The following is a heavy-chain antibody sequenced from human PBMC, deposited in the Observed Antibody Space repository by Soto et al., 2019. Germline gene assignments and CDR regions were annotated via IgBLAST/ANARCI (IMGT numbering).Heavy chain of an antibody. D-gene: IGHD3-22*01. CDR3: ARDSSGYPSYYYYGMDV. V-gene: IGHV1-69*13. CDR1: GGTFSSYA. CDR2: IIPIFGTA. J-gene: IGHJ6*02. Sequence: GASVKVSCKASGGTFSSYAISWVRQAPGQGLEWMGGIIPIFGTANYAQKFQGRVTITADESTSTAYMKLSSLRSEDTSVYYCARDSSGYPSYYYYGMDVWGQGTTVTVSS.